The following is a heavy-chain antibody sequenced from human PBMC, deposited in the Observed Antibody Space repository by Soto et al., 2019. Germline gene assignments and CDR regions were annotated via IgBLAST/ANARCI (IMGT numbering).Heavy chain of an antibody. CDR3: AREKTHSSGWDWFDP. Sequence: ASVKVSCKASGYSFTNFHIHWVRQAPGQGLEWMGMIDPSGGITRDAQRLQGRITMTRDASTSTVYMELSSLRSEDTAVYYCAREKTHSSGWDWFDPWGQGTLVTVSS. CDR2: IDPSGGIT. V-gene: IGHV1-46*01. D-gene: IGHD6-19*01. J-gene: IGHJ5*02. CDR1: GYSFTNFH.